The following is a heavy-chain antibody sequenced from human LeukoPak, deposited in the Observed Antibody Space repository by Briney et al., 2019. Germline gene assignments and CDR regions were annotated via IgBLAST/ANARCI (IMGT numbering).Heavy chain of an antibody. D-gene: IGHD3-22*01. Sequence: PGGSLRLSCAASGFTFSSYAMSWVRQAPGKGLEWVSGISGSGGSTYYADSVKGRFTISRDNSKNTLYLQMNSLRAEDTAVYYCSKDSLRTYHDSRRPLFDFDYWGQGTLVTVSS. J-gene: IGHJ4*02. CDR3: SKDSLRTYHDSRRPLFDFDY. V-gene: IGHV3-23*01. CDR2: ISGSGGST. CDR1: GFTFSSYA.